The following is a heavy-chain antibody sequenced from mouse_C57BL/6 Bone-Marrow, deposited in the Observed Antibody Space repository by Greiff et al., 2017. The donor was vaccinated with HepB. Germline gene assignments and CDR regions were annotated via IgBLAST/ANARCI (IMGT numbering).Heavy chain of an antibody. CDR1: GFNIKDDY. J-gene: IGHJ2*01. CDR3: TGLWLRHFDY. Sequence: EVQGVESGAELVRPGASVKLSCTASGFNIKDDYMHWVKQRPEQGLEWIGWIDPENGDTEYASKFQGKATITADTSSNTAYLQLSSLTSEDTAVYYCTGLWLRHFDYWGQGTTLTVSS. CDR2: IDPENGDT. D-gene: IGHD2-2*01. V-gene: IGHV14-4*01.